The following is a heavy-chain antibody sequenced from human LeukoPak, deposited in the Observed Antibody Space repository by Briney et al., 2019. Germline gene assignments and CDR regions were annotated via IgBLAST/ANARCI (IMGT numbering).Heavy chain of an antibody. J-gene: IGHJ4*02. Sequence: PGGSLRLSCAASGVTFSNYGIHWVRKAPGKGLEWVSVIYSGGITYYADSVKGRFTISRDNSKNTMYLQMNSLRAEDTAVYYCGVNSDYWGQGTLVTVSS. V-gene: IGHV3-NL1*01. CDR1: GVTFSNYG. D-gene: IGHD4-23*01. CDR2: IYSGGIT. CDR3: GVNSDY.